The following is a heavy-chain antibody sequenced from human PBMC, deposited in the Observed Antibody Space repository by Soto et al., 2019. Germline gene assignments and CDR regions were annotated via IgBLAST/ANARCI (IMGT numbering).Heavy chain of an antibody. Sequence: QVHLVQSGAEVKKPGASVKVSCKASGYSFTTYGISWVRQAPGQGLEWMGWISGYNGDTNYAQNFQARVTMTTDTSTSTAYMELRSLRSDDTVVYYCAREGVRPYYYYGMDVWGQGTTVTVSS. CDR2: ISGYNGDT. CDR3: AREGVRPYYYYGMDV. J-gene: IGHJ6*02. D-gene: IGHD2-21*01. CDR1: GYSFTTYG. V-gene: IGHV1-18*01.